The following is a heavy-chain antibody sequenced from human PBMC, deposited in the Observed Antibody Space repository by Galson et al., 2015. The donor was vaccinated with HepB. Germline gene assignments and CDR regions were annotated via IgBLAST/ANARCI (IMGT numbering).Heavy chain of an antibody. Sequence: SVKVSCKASGGTFSSYAISWVRQAPGQGLEWMGGIIPIFGTANYAQKFQGRVTITADESTSTAYMELSSLRSEDTAVYYCARVPSLRYFDWLLPVDAFDIWGQGTMVTVSS. D-gene: IGHD3-9*01. CDR2: IIPIFGTA. CDR1: GGTFSSYA. J-gene: IGHJ3*02. CDR3: ARVPSLRYFDWLLPVDAFDI. V-gene: IGHV1-69*13.